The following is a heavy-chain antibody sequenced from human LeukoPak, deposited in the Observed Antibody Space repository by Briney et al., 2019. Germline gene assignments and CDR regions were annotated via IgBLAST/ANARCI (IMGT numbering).Heavy chain of an antibody. V-gene: IGHV3-64*01. J-gene: IGHJ4*02. CDR3: ARGGIVVVPAAFIDY. Sequence: GGSLRLSCAASGFTFSSYAMHWVRQAPGKGLEYVSAISSNGGSTYYANSVKGRFTISRDNSKNTLYLQMGSLRAEDMAVYYCARGGIVVVPAAFIDYWGQGTLVTVSS. D-gene: IGHD2-2*01. CDR2: ISSNGGST. CDR1: GFTFSSYA.